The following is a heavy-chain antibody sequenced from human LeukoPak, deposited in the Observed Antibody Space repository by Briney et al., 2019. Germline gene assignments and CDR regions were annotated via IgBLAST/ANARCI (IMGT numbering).Heavy chain of an antibody. J-gene: IGHJ4*02. CDR1: GGSISNYY. V-gene: IGHV4-59*01. D-gene: IGHD3-16*01. Sequence: SETLSLTGTVSGGSISNYYWSWIRQPPGKGLEWIGYIYYTGSTNYNPSLKSRVTISVDTSKNQFSLKLSSVTAADTAVYYCARGWGYFDYWGQGTLVTVSS. CDR2: IYYTGST. CDR3: ARGWGYFDY.